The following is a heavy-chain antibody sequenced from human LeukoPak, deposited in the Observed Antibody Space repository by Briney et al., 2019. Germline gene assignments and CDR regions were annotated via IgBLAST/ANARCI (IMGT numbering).Heavy chain of an antibody. CDR1: GFTFSSYS. CDR2: ISSSSSYI. J-gene: IGHJ4*02. CDR3: ARGIAAAGYLDY. V-gene: IGHV3-21*01. Sequence: GGSLRLSCAASGFTFSSYSMNWVRRAPGKGLEWVSSISSSSSYIYYADSVKGRFTISRDNAKNSLYLQMNSLRAEDTAVYYCARGIAAAGYLDYWGQGTLVTVSS. D-gene: IGHD6-13*01.